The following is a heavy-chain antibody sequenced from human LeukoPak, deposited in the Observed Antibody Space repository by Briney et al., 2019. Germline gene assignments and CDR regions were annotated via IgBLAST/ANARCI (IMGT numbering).Heavy chain of an antibody. D-gene: IGHD6-13*01. V-gene: IGHV4-34*01. Sequence: SETLSLTCAVYGGSFSGYYWSWIRQPPGKGLEWIGEINHSGSTNYNPSLKSRVTITVDTSKNQFSLKLSSVTAADTAVYYCAREVTYSSSSRPLSYWGQGTLVTVSS. CDR1: GGSFSGYY. CDR2: INHSGST. J-gene: IGHJ4*02. CDR3: AREVTYSSSSRPLSY.